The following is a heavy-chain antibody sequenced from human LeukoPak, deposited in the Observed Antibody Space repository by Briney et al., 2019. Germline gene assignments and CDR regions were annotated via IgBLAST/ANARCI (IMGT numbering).Heavy chain of an antibody. Sequence: ASVKVSRKASGYTFTSYDINWVRQATGQGLEWMGWMNPNSGNTGYAQKFQGRVTMTRNTSISPAYMELSSLRSEDTAVYYCARGSLAGSYYYYYMDVWGKGTTVTVSS. D-gene: IGHD6-19*01. CDR2: MNPNSGNT. CDR1: GYTFTSYD. V-gene: IGHV1-8*01. J-gene: IGHJ6*03. CDR3: ARGSLAGSYYYYYMDV.